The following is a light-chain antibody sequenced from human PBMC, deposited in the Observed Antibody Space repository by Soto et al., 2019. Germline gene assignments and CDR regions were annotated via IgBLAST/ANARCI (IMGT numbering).Light chain of an antibody. CDR3: QQYNSDRWT. V-gene: IGKV1-5*03. Sequence: DFLMTQSPSTLSASVGDRVTITCRASQSISDRLAWYQQKPGNAPKLLIYKASSLQSRVPSRFSGSGSGTEFTLTIISLQPDDVAMYYCQQYNSDRWTFGQGTKVEIK. CDR2: KAS. J-gene: IGKJ1*01. CDR1: QSISDR.